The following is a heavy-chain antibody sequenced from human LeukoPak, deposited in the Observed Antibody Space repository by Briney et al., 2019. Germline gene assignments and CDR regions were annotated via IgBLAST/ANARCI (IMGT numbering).Heavy chain of an antibody. CDR2: INHSGST. Sequence: SETLSLACAVYGGSFSGYYWSWIRQPPGKGLEWIGEINHSGSTNYNPSLKSRVTISVDTSKNQFSLKLSSVTAAATAVYYCARVPLAYYDYVWGPVSEAWFDPWGQGTLVTVSS. D-gene: IGHD3-16*01. CDR3: ARVPLAYYDYVWGPVSEAWFDP. CDR1: GGSFSGYY. J-gene: IGHJ5*02. V-gene: IGHV4-34*01.